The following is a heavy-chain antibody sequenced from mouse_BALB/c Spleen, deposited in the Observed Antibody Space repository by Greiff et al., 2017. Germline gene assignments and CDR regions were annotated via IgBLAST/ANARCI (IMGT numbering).Heavy chain of an antibody. J-gene: IGHJ2*01. CDR3: AREGYGYYFDY. V-gene: IGHV5-6-5*01. Sequence: EVQVVESGGGLVKPGGSLKLSCAASGFTFSSYAMSWVRQTPEKRLEWVASISSGGSTYYPDSVKGRFTISRDNARNILYLQMSSLRSEDTAMYYCAREGYGYYFDYWGQGTTLTVSS. D-gene: IGHD1-2*01. CDR1: GFTFSSYA. CDR2: ISSGGST.